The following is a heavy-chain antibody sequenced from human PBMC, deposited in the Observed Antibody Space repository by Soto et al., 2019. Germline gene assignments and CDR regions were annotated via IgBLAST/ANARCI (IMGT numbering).Heavy chain of an antibody. CDR1: GYDFTTSG. D-gene: IGHD1-1*01. V-gene: IGHV1-18*01. CDR3: ARGRYGDY. CDR2: ISAHNGNT. Sequence: QVHLVQAGADVKKPGASVKVSCKGSGYDFTTSGITLVRQAPGQGLEGMAWISAHNGNTDDAQKLQGRVTVTRATSTSTAYMELRRLRSDDTAMYYCARGRYGDYWGQGALVTVSS. J-gene: IGHJ4*02.